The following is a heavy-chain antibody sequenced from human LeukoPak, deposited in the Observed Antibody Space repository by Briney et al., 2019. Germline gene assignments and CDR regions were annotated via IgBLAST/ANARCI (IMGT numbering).Heavy chain of an antibody. CDR3: AKDTAEPYSGSYRPFDAFDI. Sequence: GGSLRLSCAASGFTFSSYAMSWVRQAPRKGMEWVSAISGSGGSTYYADSVKGRFTISRDNSKNTLYLQMNSLRAEDTAVYYCAKDTAEPYSGSYRPFDAFDIWGQGTMVTVSS. CDR2: ISGSGGST. D-gene: IGHD1-26*01. CDR1: GFTFSSYA. V-gene: IGHV3-23*01. J-gene: IGHJ3*02.